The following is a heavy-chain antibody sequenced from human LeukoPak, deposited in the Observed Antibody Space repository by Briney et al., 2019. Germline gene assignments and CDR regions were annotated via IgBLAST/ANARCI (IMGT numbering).Heavy chain of an antibody. D-gene: IGHD5-24*01. V-gene: IGHV4-34*01. J-gene: IGHJ4*02. CDR3: ARSLEEMATRSAFDY. CDR1: GGSFSGYY. Sequence: SETLSLTCAVYGGSFSGYYWSWIRHPPGKGLEWIGEINHSGSTNYNPSLESRVTISVDTSKNQFSLNLRSVTAADTAVYYCARSLEEMATRSAFDYWGQGTLVTVSS. CDR2: INHSGST.